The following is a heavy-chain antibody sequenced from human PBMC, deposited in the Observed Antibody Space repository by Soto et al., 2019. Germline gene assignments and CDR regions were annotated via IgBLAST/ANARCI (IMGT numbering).Heavy chain of an antibody. J-gene: IGHJ4*02. CDR2: ISSSSSYT. D-gene: IGHD3-22*01. V-gene: IGHV3-11*03. CDR1: GFTFSDYY. CDR3: ARADYYDSSGYYPLEAYFDY. Sequence: PGGSLRLSCAASGFTFSDYYMIWIRQAPGKGLEWVSYISSSSSYTNYADSVKGRFTISRDNAKNSLYLQMNSLRAEDTAVYYCARADYYDSSGYYPLEAYFDYWGQGTLVTVSS.